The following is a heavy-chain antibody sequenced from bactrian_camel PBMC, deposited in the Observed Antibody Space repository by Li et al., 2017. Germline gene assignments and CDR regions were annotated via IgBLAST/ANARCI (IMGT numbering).Heavy chain of an antibody. V-gene: IGHV3S25*01. CDR2: IDSASASK. D-gene: IGHD7*01. J-gene: IGHJ4*01. CDR1: GYTSSDFC. Sequence: QLVESGGGSVQAGGSLTLSCAVSGYTSSDFCMDWFRQAPGKEREGVAVIDSASASKNYAASVKGRFTISQDNAKRTLYLRMNALKPEDSAMYYCVAATRPVDGNCPIFVSYNAWGQGTQVTVS. CDR3: VAATRPVDGNCPIFVSYNA.